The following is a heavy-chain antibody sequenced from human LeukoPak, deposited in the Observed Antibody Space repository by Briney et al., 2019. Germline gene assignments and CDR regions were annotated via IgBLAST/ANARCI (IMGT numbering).Heavy chain of an antibody. CDR1: GFILSSYW. Sequence: GRSLRLSCAASGFILSSYWTSWVRQAPGKGLEWVANIKQDGSEKYYVDSEKGRYTIYRDNPKNSLYLQMNSLRAEDTAVYYCARGGELTDVWGKGTTVTVSS. CDR2: IKQDGSEK. V-gene: IGHV3-7*01. CDR3: ARGGELTDV. J-gene: IGHJ6*04. D-gene: IGHD3-10*01.